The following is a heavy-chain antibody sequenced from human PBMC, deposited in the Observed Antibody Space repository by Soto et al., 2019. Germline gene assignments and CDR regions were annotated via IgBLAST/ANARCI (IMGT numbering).Heavy chain of an antibody. CDR2: ISGSGTNT. J-gene: IGHJ6*02. D-gene: IGHD2-21*01. CDR3: ARSSGWRQVVGDKYGLDV. Sequence: QVQLVESGGGLVKPGGSLRLSCAVSGFTVSDHYMTWIRQAPGKGLEWVSYISGSGTNTNYADSVKGRFSISRDIAQNSLWLQINSLRAEDTAVYDCARSSGWRQVVGDKYGLDVWGQGTAVTVSS. CDR1: GFTVSDHY. V-gene: IGHV3-11*06.